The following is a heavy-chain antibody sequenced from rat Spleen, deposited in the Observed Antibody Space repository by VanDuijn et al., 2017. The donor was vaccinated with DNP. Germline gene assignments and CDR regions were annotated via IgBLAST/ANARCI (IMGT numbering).Heavy chain of an antibody. CDR1: GFTFSDYA. D-gene: IGHD1-11*01. Sequence: EVQLVESGGGLVQPGRSLKLSCAASGFTFSDYAMAWVRQAPKKGLEWVATISYDGSRTYYRDSVKGRFTISRDNAKNTLYLQMNSLRSEDTATYYCATRDYGGDYFDYWGPGVMVTVSS. V-gene: IGHV5-17*01. CDR2: ISYDGSRT. J-gene: IGHJ2*01. CDR3: ATRDYGGDYFDY.